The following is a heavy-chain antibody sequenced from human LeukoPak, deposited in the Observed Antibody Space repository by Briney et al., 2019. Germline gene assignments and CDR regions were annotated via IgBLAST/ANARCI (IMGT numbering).Heavy chain of an antibody. CDR3: ARDLSVAGTSYYFDY. J-gene: IGHJ4*02. V-gene: IGHV3-48*04. Sequence: GGSLRLSCAASGFTFSSYSMNWVRQAPGKGLEWVSYISSGSSTIYYADSVKGRFTISRDNAKNSLYLQMNSLRAEDTAVCYCARDLSVAGTSYYFDYWGQGTLVTVSS. CDR1: GFTFSSYS. D-gene: IGHD6-19*01. CDR2: ISSGSSTI.